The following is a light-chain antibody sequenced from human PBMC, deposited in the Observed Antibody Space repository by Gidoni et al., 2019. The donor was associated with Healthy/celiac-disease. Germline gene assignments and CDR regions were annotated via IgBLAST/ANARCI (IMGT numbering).Light chain of an antibody. Sequence: VTITCRASQSISSYLNWYQQKPGKAPKLLIYAASSLQSGVPSRFSGSGSGTDFTLTISSLQPEDFATYYCQQSYSTLYTFGQGTKLEIK. CDR3: QQSYSTLYT. CDR1: QSISSY. CDR2: AAS. V-gene: IGKV1-39*01. J-gene: IGKJ2*01.